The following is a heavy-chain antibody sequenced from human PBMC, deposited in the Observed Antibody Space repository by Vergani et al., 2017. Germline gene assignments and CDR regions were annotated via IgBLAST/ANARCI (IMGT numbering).Heavy chain of an antibody. CDR3: ARERVVGFDY. J-gene: IGHJ4*02. Sequence: QVQLVQSGAEVKKPGSSVKVSCKASGGTFSSYAISWVRQAPGQGLEWMGGINPNSGGTNYAQKFQGRVTMTRDTSISTVYMELSRLRSDDTAVYYCARERVVGFDYWGQGTLVTVSS. D-gene: IGHD2-21*01. CDR1: GGTFSSYA. CDR2: INPNSGGT. V-gene: IGHV1-2*02.